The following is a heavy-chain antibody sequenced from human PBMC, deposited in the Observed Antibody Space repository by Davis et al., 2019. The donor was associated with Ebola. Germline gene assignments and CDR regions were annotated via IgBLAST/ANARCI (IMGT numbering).Heavy chain of an antibody. CDR1: GYTFKNYA. CDR3: AREGCSNGVCHDFDY. Sequence: ASVKVSCKASGYTFKNYAISWVRQAPGQGLEWMGWISANNGNTNYSQKFQGRVTMTTDTSTSTAYMELIRLTSDDTAVYYCAREGCSNGVCHDFDYWGQGTLVTVSS. D-gene: IGHD2-8*01. J-gene: IGHJ4*02. V-gene: IGHV1-18*01. CDR2: ISANNGNT.